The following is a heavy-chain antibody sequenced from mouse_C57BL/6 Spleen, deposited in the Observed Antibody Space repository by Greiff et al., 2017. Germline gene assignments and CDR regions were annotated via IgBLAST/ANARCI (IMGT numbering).Heavy chain of an antibody. J-gene: IGHJ2*01. V-gene: IGHV1-69*01. CDR1: GYTFTSYW. D-gene: IGHD1-1*01. Sequence: QVQLQQPGAELVMPGASVKLSCKASGYTFTSYWMHWVKQRPGQGLEWIGEIDPSDSYTNYNQKFKGKSTVTVDKSSSTAYMQLSSLTSEDSAVDYCARIVYGSSPDYWGQGTTLTVSS. CDR3: ARIVYGSSPDY. CDR2: IDPSDSYT.